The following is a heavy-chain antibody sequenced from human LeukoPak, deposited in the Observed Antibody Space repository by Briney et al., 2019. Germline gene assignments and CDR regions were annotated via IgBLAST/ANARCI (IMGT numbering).Heavy chain of an antibody. CDR2: IIPIFGTA. D-gene: IGHD6-13*01. Sequence: SVKVSCKASGGTFSIYAISWVRQAPGQGLEWMGGIIPIFGTANYAQKFQGRVTITADESTSTAYMELSSLRSEDTAVYYCARDSFPRSSSWYYYYYGMDVWGQGTTVTVSS. CDR3: ARDSFPRSSSWYYYYYGMDV. J-gene: IGHJ6*02. V-gene: IGHV1-69*13. CDR1: GGTFSIYA.